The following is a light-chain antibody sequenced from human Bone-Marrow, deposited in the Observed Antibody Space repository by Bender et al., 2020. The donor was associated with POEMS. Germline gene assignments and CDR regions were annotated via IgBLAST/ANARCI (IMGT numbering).Light chain of an antibody. V-gene: IGLV2-23*01. CDR3: CSYAGTYTYV. CDR1: SSDVGSYNL. J-gene: IGLJ1*01. Sequence: QSALTQPASVSGSPGQSITISCTGTSSDVGSYNLVSWYQQHPGKPPKLMIYEGSKRPSGIPDRFSASKSGNTASLTISGLQAEDEADYYCCSYAGTYTYVFGTGTKVIVL. CDR2: EGS.